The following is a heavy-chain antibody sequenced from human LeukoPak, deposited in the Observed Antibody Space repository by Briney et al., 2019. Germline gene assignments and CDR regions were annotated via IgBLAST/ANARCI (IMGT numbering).Heavy chain of an antibody. D-gene: IGHD1-26*01. Sequence: PSETLSLTCTVSSGSFSNYFWGWVRQPPGKGLEWIGRVYSIGTTHYNPSLKSRVTMSMDTSTNQFSLNLRSVTAADTAVYYCGRQGYTASYYFLDYWSQGTLV. J-gene: IGHJ4*02. CDR2: VYSIGTT. CDR1: SGSFSNYF. V-gene: IGHV4-4*07. CDR3: GRQGYTASYYFLDY.